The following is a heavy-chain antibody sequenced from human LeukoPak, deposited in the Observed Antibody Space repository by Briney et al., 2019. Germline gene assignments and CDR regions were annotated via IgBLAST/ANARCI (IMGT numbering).Heavy chain of an antibody. CDR2: ISSSSSYI. V-gene: IGHV3-21*01. CDR3: ARAKLLVWFDP. J-gene: IGHJ5*02. CDR1: GFTFSSYS. Sequence: GGSLRLSCAASGFTFSSYSMNWVRQAPGQGLEWVSSISSSSSYIYYADSVKGRVTISRDNAKNSLYLQMTSLRAEDTAVYYCARAKLLVWFDPWGQGTLVTVSS. D-gene: IGHD3-10*01.